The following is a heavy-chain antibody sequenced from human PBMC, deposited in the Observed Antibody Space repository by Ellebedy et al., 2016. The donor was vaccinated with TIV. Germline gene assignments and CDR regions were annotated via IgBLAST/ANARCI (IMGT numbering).Heavy chain of an antibody. Sequence: GESLKISCAASGFTFSSYAMSWVRQAPGKGLEWVSAISGSGGSTYYADSVKGRFTISRDNSKNTLYLQMNSLRAEDTAVYYCAKGGSGRIAVAGKSLDYWGQGTLVTVSS. D-gene: IGHD6-19*01. CDR2: ISGSGGST. V-gene: IGHV3-23*01. CDR3: AKGGSGRIAVAGKSLDY. J-gene: IGHJ4*02. CDR1: GFTFSSYA.